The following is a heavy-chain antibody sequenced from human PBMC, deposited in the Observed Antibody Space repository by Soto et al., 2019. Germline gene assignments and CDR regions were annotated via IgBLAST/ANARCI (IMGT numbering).Heavy chain of an antibody. CDR1: GFTFSSYW. D-gene: IGHD3-3*01. CDR3: ASPGSGYFLPFDY. CDR2: INSDGSSL. Sequence: EVQLVESGGGLVQPGGSLRLSCAASGFTFSSYWMHWVRQAPGKGLVWVSRINSDGSSLTYADSVKGRFTISRDNAKNTLDLQMNSLRAEDTAVYYCASPGSGYFLPFDYWGQGTLVTVSS. J-gene: IGHJ4*02. V-gene: IGHV3-74*01.